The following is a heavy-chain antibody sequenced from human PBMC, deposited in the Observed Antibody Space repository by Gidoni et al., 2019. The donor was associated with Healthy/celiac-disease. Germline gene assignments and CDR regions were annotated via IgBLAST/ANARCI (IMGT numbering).Heavy chain of an antibody. V-gene: IGHV2-26*01. J-gene: IGHJ6*03. Sequence: QVTLKESGPVLVKPTATLTLTCTVSGFSLSNARMGVSWIRQPPGKALEWLAHIFSNDEKSYSTSLKSRLTISKDTSKSQVVLTMTNMDPVDTATYYCARLQSSWYGGYYYYYMDVWGKGTTVTVSS. D-gene: IGHD6-13*01. CDR1: GFSLSNARMG. CDR3: ARLQSSWYGGYYYYYMDV. CDR2: IFSNDEK.